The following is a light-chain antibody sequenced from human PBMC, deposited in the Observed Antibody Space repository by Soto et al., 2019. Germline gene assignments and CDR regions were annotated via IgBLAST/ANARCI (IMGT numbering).Light chain of an antibody. V-gene: IGKV3-20*01. CDR1: QSVSSSY. J-gene: IGKJ1*01. CDR2: GAS. Sequence: EIVLTQSPGTLSLSAGERATLPCRASQSVSSSYLAWYQQKPGQAPRLLIYGASSRATGIPDRFSGSGSGTDFTLTISRLEPEDFAVYYCQQYKTFGQGTKVDIK. CDR3: QQYKT.